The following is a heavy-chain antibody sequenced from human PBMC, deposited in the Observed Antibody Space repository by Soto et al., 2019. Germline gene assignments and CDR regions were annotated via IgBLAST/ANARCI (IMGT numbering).Heavy chain of an antibody. J-gene: IGHJ4*02. CDR2: IYYSGSP. Sequence: SETLSLTCTVSGGSISSYYWSWIRQPPGKRLEWIGYIYYSGSPNYNPSLKSRVTISMGTSKNQFTLKLTSVTAADTAVYYCARLPPGQWLGPFDYWGQGTPVTVSS. V-gene: IGHV4-59*08. D-gene: IGHD6-19*01. CDR1: GGSISSYY. CDR3: ARLPPGQWLGPFDY.